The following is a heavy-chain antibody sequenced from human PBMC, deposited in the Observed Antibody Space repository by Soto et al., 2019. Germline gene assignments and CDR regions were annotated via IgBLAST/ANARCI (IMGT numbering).Heavy chain of an antibody. D-gene: IGHD3-22*01. CDR2: IYYSGST. CDR1: GGSISTSSYY. CDR3: ARDYDSSGDY. V-gene: IGHV4-39*01. J-gene: IGHJ4*02. Sequence: QLQLQESGPGLVKPSETLSLTCTVSGGSISTSSYYWGWIRQPPGKGLEWIGSIYYSGSTYYNPSRKSRVTISVDTSKYQFSLKLSSVTAADTAVYYCARDYDSSGDYWGQGTLVTVSS.